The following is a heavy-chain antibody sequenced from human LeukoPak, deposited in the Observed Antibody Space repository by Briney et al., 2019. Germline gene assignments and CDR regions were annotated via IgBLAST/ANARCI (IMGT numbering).Heavy chain of an antibody. CDR1: GYTFTGYY. J-gene: IGHJ4*02. D-gene: IGHD6-19*01. V-gene: IGHV1-2*02. CDR3: AREASSGWYEDY. CDR2: INPNSGGT. Sequence: GASVTVSCKASGYTFTGYYMHWVRQAPGQGLEWMGWINPNSGGTNYAQKFQGGVTMTRDTSISTAYMELSRLRSDDTAVYYCAREASSGWYEDYWGQGTLVTVSS.